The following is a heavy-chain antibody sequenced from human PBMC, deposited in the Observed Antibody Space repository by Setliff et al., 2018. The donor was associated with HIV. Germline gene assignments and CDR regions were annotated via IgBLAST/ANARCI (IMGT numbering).Heavy chain of an antibody. CDR2: VGCWGTCT. V-gene: IGHV3-23*01. J-gene: IGHJ6*02. Sequence: GGSLRLSCATSGFTFSSYTMNWVRQAPGKGLEWVSTVGCWGTCTYFADSVKGRFTISADTSKNTLYLQMTRLSAEDTAVYYCARDLDPYFAMAVWGQGTTVTVSS. CDR1: GFTFSSYT. CDR3: ARDLDPYFAMAV.